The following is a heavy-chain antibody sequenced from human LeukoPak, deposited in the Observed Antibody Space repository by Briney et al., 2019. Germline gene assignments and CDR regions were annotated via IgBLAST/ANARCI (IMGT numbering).Heavy chain of an antibody. CDR1: GYSISSGYY. Sequence: AETLSLTCAVSGYSISSGYYWGWIRPPPGEGLEWIGSSYHSGSTYYEASLKSRVTISVDTSKNQFSLKLSSVTAADTAVYYCARVRITMVRGAPAYFDYWGQGTLVTVSS. V-gene: IGHV4-38-2*01. CDR2: SYHSGST. D-gene: IGHD3-10*01. CDR3: ARVRITMVRGAPAYFDY. J-gene: IGHJ4*02.